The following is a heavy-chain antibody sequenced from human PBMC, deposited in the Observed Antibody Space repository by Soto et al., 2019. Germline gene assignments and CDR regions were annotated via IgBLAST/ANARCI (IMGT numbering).Heavy chain of an antibody. Sequence: GGSLRLSCAASGFTFSSYAMHWVRQAPGKGLEWVAVISYDGSNKYYADSVKGRFTISRDNSKNTLYLQMNSLRAEDTAVYYCARDIQWLGDYYYYGMDVWGQGTTVTVSS. J-gene: IGHJ6*02. CDR3: ARDIQWLGDYYYYGMDV. CDR1: GFTFSSYA. CDR2: ISYDGSNK. V-gene: IGHV3-30-3*01. D-gene: IGHD6-19*01.